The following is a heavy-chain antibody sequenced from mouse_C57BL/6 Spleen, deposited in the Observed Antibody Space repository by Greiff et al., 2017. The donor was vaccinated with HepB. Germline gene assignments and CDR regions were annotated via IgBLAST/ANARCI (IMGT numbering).Heavy chain of an antibody. Sequence: EVQLQQSGPELVKPGASVKISCKASGYTSTDYYMNWVKQSHGKSLEWIGDINPNNGGTSYNQKFKGKATLTVDKSSSTAYMELLSLTSEDSAVYYCAPIYYGSSYDFDYWGQGTTLTVSS. CDR2: INPNNGGT. V-gene: IGHV1-26*01. J-gene: IGHJ2*01. CDR3: APIYYGSSYDFDY. D-gene: IGHD1-1*01. CDR1: GYTSTDYY.